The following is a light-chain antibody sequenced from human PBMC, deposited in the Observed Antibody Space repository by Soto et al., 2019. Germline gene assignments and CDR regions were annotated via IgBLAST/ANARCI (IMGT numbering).Light chain of an antibody. V-gene: IGKV1-9*01. Sequence: DIQLTQSPSFLSASVGDRVTITCRTSQDISSYLAWYQQKPGKAPQLLISAASTLQSGVPSRFSGSGSGTEISLTINSHKTEEYATWYWQLLKVYPLSFGGGTKVEI. CDR3: QLLKVYPLS. J-gene: IGKJ4*01. CDR2: AAS. CDR1: QDISSY.